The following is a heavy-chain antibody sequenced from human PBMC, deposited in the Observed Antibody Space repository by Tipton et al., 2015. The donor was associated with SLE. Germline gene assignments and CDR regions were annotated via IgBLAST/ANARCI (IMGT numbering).Heavy chain of an antibody. CDR1: GGSFSGPY. V-gene: IGHV4-59*11. D-gene: IGHD6-13*01. Sequence: TLSLTCAVYGGSFSGPYWSWIRQPPGKGLEWIGYIYYSGSTNYNPSLKSRVTISVDTSTNQFSLKLSSVTAADTAVYYCARDPGIAAAGNFWYFDLWGRGTLVTVSS. J-gene: IGHJ2*01. CDR3: ARDPGIAAAGNFWYFDL. CDR2: IYYSGST.